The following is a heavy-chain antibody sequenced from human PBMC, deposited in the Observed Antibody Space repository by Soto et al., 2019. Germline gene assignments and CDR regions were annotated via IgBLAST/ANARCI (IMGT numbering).Heavy chain of an antibody. CDR2: IWCGGSST. CDR3: AKDMRPDGVWDFDY. V-gene: IGHV3-33*06. J-gene: IGHJ4*02. Sequence: GGSLRLSCAASGFTFSSYGMHWVRQAPGKGLEWVAAIWCGGSSTYYADSVKGRFTISRDNSKNTLYLQIISLRAEDTAVYYCAKDMRPDGVWDFDYWGQGTLVTVSS. CDR1: GFTFSSYG. D-gene: IGHD4-17*01.